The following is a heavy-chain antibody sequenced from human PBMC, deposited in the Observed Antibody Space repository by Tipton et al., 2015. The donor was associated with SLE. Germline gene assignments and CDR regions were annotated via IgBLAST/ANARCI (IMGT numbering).Heavy chain of an antibody. V-gene: IGHV4-31*03. D-gene: IGHD4-11*01. Sequence: TLSLTCSVSGASLSNDGHYWGWVRHHPGEGLGWIGYIYYSGSTYYNPSLKSRLSISVDTSKNQFSLNLRYVTAADTAVYYCARVTTNVDPWGQGTLVTVSS. CDR1: GASLSNDGHY. J-gene: IGHJ5*02. CDR2: IYYSGST. CDR3: ARVTTNVDP.